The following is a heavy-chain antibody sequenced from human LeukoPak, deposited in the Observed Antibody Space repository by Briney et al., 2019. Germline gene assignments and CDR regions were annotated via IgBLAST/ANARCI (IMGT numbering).Heavy chain of an antibody. Sequence: SETLSLTCTVSGGSISSSSYYWGWIRQPPGKGLEWIGGLYYSGSTYYNPSLKSRVTISVDTSKNQFSLKLSSVTAADTAVYYCARVPTVTFFDYWGQGTLVTVSS. CDR1: GGSISSSSYY. CDR2: LYYSGST. CDR3: ARVPTVTFFDY. J-gene: IGHJ4*02. D-gene: IGHD4-17*01. V-gene: IGHV4-39*01.